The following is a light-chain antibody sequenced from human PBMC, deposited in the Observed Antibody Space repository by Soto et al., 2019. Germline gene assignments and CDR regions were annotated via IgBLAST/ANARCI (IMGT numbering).Light chain of an antibody. Sequence: QSVLTQPPSVSGAPGQRVTISCTGSSSNIGAGYDVHWYQQLPGTAPKLLIYGNSNRPSGVPDRFSGSKSGTSASLAITGLQAEDEADYYCQSYYSSRSVGVFGGGTKLTVL. CDR3: QSYYSSRSVGV. CDR2: GNS. J-gene: IGLJ3*02. V-gene: IGLV1-40*01. CDR1: SSNIGAGYD.